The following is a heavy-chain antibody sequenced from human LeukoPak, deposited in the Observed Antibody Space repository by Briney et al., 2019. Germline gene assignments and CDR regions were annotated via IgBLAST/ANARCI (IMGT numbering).Heavy chain of an antibody. D-gene: IGHD2-15*01. CDR1: GFSLATSEVG. V-gene: IGHV2-26*01. CDR3: ARDYSLPFEGLPIIDY. J-gene: IGHJ4*02. Sequence: SGPTLVNPTQTLTLTCTFSGFSLATSEVGVSWIRQPPGKALEWLAHIFSNDEKSYSTSLKSRLTISKDTSKSQVVLTMTNMDPVDTATYYCARDYSLPFEGLPIIDYWGQGTLVTVSS. CDR2: IFSNDEK.